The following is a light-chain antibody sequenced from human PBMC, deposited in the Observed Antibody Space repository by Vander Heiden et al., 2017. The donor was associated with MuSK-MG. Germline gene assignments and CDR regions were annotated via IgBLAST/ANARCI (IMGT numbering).Light chain of an antibody. J-gene: IGLJ2*01. CDR1: SSVVGGYHY. CDR2: DVS. Sequence: QSALTQPASVSGSPGQPITIPCTGPSSVVGGYHYVSWYQQRPGNALKLMIYDVSKRSSGVSNRFSGSKSGNTATLTISGLQAEDEADYYCSAYTSSSTVVFGGGTKLTVL. CDR3: SAYTSSSTVV. V-gene: IGLV2-14*01.